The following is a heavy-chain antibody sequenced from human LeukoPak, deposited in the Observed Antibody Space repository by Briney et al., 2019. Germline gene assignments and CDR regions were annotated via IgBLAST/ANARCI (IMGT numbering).Heavy chain of an antibody. V-gene: IGHV3-30*18. CDR3: AKDQEGSSWVFDC. J-gene: IGHJ4*02. D-gene: IGHD6-13*01. CDR1: GFTFSSYG. Sequence: PGGSLRLSCAASGFTFSSYGMHWVRQAPGKGLEWVAVISYDGSNKYYADSVKGRFTISRDNSKNTLYLQTNSLRAEDTAVYYCAKDQEGSSWVFDCWGQGTLVTVSS. CDR2: ISYDGSNK.